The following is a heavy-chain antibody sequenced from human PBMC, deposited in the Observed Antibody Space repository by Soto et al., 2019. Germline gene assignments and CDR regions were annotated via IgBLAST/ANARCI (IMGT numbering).Heavy chain of an antibody. Sequence: QVQLQESGPGLVKPSQTLSLTCSVSGGSISSGGSYWSWIRQQPGKGLEWIGYIYYSGSTDYNPSLKSRVTMSVDTSKKQFSLKLTSVTAADTAVYYCARVRTVVTNWYFDLWGRGTLVTVSS. CDR3: ARVRTVVTNWYFDL. CDR1: GGSISSGGSY. J-gene: IGHJ2*01. D-gene: IGHD2-15*01. CDR2: IYYSGST. V-gene: IGHV4-31*03.